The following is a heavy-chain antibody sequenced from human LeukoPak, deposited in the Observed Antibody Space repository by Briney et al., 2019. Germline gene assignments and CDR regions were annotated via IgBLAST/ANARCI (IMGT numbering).Heavy chain of an antibody. CDR2: IYSNGIT. J-gene: IGHJ4*02. Sequence: PSETLSLTCTVSGGSTSGYYWSWIRQPAGKGLEWIGRIYSNGITNYNPSLKSRVTMSVDTSQNQFSLKLSSVTAADTAVYYCAREVPGYSYVDYWGQGARATVSS. D-gene: IGHD5-18*01. CDR3: AREVPGYSYVDY. CDR1: GGSTSGYY. V-gene: IGHV4-4*07.